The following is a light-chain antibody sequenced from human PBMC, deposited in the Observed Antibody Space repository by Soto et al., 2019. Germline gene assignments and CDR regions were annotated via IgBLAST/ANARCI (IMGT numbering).Light chain of an antibody. J-gene: IGLJ1*01. V-gene: IGLV1-44*01. Sequence: QSVLTQPPSASGTPGQRVTISCSGSSSNIGSNTVNWYQQLPGTAPKLLIFSLNQRPSGVPDRFSGSRSGTSASLAISGLQSEDEADYYSAAWDDSLNGPVFGTGTKVTVL. CDR3: AAWDDSLNGPV. CDR2: SLN. CDR1: SSNIGSNT.